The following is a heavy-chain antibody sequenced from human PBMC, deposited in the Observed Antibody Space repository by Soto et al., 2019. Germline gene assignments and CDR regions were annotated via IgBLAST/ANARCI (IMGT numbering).Heavy chain of an antibody. CDR2: IIPIFGTA. Sequence: QVQLVQSGAEVKKPGSSVKVSCKASGGNFSSYAISWVRKAPGQGLEWMGGIIPIFGTANYAQKFQGRVTMTADESTSTAYMELSSLRSEDTAVYYCARAPDGYCSGGSCYWYFDLWGRGTLVTVSS. J-gene: IGHJ2*01. V-gene: IGHV1-69*12. D-gene: IGHD2-15*01. CDR3: ARAPDGYCSGGSCYWYFDL. CDR1: GGNFSSYA.